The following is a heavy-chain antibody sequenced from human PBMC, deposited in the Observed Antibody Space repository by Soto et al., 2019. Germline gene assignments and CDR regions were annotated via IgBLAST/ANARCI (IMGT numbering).Heavy chain of an antibody. J-gene: IGHJ3*02. Sequence: LRLSCAASGFTFSSYSMNWVRQAPGKGLEWVSSITSSSSYIYYADSVKGRFTISRDNAKNSLYLQMNSLRAEDTAVYYCARDSYCSSTSCYADAFDIWGQGTMVTVSS. CDR3: ARDSYCSSTSCYADAFDI. CDR1: GFTFSSYS. CDR2: ITSSSSYI. V-gene: IGHV3-21*01. D-gene: IGHD2-2*01.